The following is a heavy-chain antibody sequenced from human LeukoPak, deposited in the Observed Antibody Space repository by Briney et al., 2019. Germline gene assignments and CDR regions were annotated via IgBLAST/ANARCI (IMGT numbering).Heavy chain of an antibody. CDR2: IRYDGSNK. D-gene: IGHD3-10*01. V-gene: IGHV3-30*02. Sequence: GGSLRLSCAASGFTFSSYGMHWVRQAPSRGLEWVAFIRYDGSNKYYADSVKGRFTISRDNSKNTLYLQMNSLRAEDTAVYYCADGEPIDYWGQGTLVTVSS. J-gene: IGHJ4*02. CDR3: ADGEPIDY. CDR1: GFTFSSYG.